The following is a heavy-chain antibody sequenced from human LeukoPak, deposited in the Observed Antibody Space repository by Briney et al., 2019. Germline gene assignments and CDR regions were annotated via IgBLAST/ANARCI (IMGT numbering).Heavy chain of an antibody. CDR1: GYTFTSYG. V-gene: IGHV1-18*01. Sequence: ASVKVSCKASGYTFTSYGISWVRQAPGQGLEWMGWISTYNGNTNYAQKLQGRVTMTTDTSTTTAYMELRSLRSDDTAVYYCARVVVFGVSDNEHYFDYWGQGTLVTVSS. CDR2: ISTYNGNT. J-gene: IGHJ4*02. D-gene: IGHD3-3*01. CDR3: ARVVVFGVSDNEHYFDY.